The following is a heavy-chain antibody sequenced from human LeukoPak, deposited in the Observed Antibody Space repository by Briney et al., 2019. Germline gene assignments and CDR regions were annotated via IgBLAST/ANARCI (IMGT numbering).Heavy chain of an antibody. CDR2: ISGSGGST. Sequence: GGSLRLSCAAPGFTFSSYAMSWVRQAPGKGLEWVSAISGSGGSTYYADSVKGRFTISRDNSKNTLYLQMNSLRAEDTAVYYCAKGDQQQLVMGFDYWGQGTLVTVSS. V-gene: IGHV3-23*01. CDR1: GFTFSSYA. CDR3: AKGDQQQLVMGFDY. D-gene: IGHD6-13*01. J-gene: IGHJ4*02.